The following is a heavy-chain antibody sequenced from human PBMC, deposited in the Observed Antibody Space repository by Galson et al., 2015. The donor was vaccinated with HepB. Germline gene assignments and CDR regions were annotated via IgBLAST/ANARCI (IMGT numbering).Heavy chain of an antibody. Sequence: SVKVSCKASGYTFTGYYMHWVRQAPGQGLEWMGIINPSGGSTSYAQKFQGRVTMTRDTSTSTVYMELSSLRSEDTAVYYCARDRRFGGTYYYYYMDVWGKGTTVTVSS. J-gene: IGHJ6*03. CDR1: GYTFTGYY. V-gene: IGHV1-46*03. CDR3: ARDRRFGGTYYYYYMDV. CDR2: INPSGGST. D-gene: IGHD3-16*01.